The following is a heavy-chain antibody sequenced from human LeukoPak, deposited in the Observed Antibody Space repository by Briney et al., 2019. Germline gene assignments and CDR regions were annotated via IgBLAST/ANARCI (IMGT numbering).Heavy chain of an antibody. CDR2: IIPIFGTA. CDR1: GGTFSSYA. J-gene: IGHJ5*02. CDR3: ARDGVAVAGTPRFDP. D-gene: IGHD6-19*01. Sequence: GASVKVSCKASGGTFSSYAISWVRQAPGQGLEWMGGIIPIFGTANYAQKFQGRVTITADKSTSTAYMELSSLRSEDTAVYYCARDGVAVAGTPRFDPWGQGTLVTVSS. V-gene: IGHV1-69*06.